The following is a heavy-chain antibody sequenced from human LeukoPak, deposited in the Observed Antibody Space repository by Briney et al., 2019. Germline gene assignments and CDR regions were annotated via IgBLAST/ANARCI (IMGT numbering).Heavy chain of an antibody. V-gene: IGHV3-23*01. Sequence: GGSLRLSCAASGFTFSSYAMSWVRQAPGKGLEWVSAISGSGGSTYYADSVKGRFTISRDNSKNTLYLQMNSLRAEDTAVYYCAKDRAGIAVADTLGYFDYWGQGTLVTVSS. D-gene: IGHD6-19*01. CDR3: AKDRAGIAVADTLGYFDY. CDR1: GFTFSSYA. J-gene: IGHJ4*02. CDR2: ISGSGGST.